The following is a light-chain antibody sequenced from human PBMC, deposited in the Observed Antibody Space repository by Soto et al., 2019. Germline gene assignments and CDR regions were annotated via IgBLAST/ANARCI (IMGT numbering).Light chain of an antibody. Sequence: SYELTQPPSVSVAPGQTAMITCGGNDIGSKSVHWYQQRPGQAPVLVVYDDRDRPSGIPERFSGSNSGSTATLTISRVEAGDEADYYCQVWDRNNNHVLFGGGTKVT. J-gene: IGLJ3*02. CDR3: QVWDRNNNHVL. CDR2: DDR. V-gene: IGLV3-21*02. CDR1: DIGSKS.